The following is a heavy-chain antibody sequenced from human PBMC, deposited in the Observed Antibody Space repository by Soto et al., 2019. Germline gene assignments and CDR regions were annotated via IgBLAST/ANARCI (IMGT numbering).Heavy chain of an antibody. J-gene: IGHJ4*02. V-gene: IGHV1-69*13. CDR1: GGTFSSYA. CDR3: ATRSHYSNPPHYFDY. Sequence: SVKVSCKASGGTFSSYAISWVRQAPGQGLEWMGGIIPIFGTANYAQKFQGRVTITADESTSTAYMELSSLRSEDTAVYYCATRSHYSNPPHYFDYWGQGTLVTVSS. D-gene: IGHD6-13*01. CDR2: IIPIFGTA.